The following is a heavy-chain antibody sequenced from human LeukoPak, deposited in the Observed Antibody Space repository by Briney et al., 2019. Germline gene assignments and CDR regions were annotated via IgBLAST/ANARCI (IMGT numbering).Heavy chain of an antibody. V-gene: IGHV3-74*01. CDR1: GFTFSSYW. Sequence: GGSLRLSCAASGFTFSSYWMHWVRQAPGKGLVWVSHINSDGSSTSYADSVKGRFTISRDNAKNTLYLQMNSLRAEDTAAYYCARAEPYCTNGVCYLTFDYWGQGTLVTVSS. CDR2: INSDGSST. J-gene: IGHJ4*02. D-gene: IGHD2-8*01. CDR3: ARAEPYCTNGVCYLTFDY.